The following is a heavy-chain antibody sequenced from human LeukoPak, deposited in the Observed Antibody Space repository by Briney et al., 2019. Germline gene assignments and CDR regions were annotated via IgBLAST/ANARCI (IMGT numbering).Heavy chain of an antibody. Sequence: KAGGSLRLSCAASGFTFSDYYMSWIRQAPGKGLEWVSYISSSSSYTNYADSVKGRFTISRDNAKNSLYLQMNSLRAEDTAVYYCAKVRTQWYYDILTGEIDYWGQGTLVTVSS. J-gene: IGHJ4*02. CDR1: GFTFSDYY. D-gene: IGHD3-9*01. CDR3: AKVRTQWYYDILTGEIDY. V-gene: IGHV3-11*06. CDR2: ISSSSSYT.